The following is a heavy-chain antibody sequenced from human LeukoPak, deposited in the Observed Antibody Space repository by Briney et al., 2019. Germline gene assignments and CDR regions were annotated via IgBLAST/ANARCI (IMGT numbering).Heavy chain of an antibody. J-gene: IGHJ4*02. V-gene: IGHV3-64*04. CDR3: AKGRTLTGLSN. Sequence: GGSLRLSCSASGFTFNSYAMYWVRQAPGRGLEFVSAVSSSGVNTYYADSVKGRFSISRDNSKNTLYLQMNSLRVEDTAVYYCAKGRTLTGLSNWGQGTLVTVSS. D-gene: IGHD3-9*01. CDR1: GFTFNSYA. CDR2: VSSSGVNT.